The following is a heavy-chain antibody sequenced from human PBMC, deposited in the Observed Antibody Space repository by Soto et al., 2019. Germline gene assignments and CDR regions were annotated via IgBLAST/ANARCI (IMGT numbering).Heavy chain of an antibody. D-gene: IGHD2-21*01. J-gene: IGHJ6*01. CDR1: GGSITSSTYY. Sequence: QLQLQQSGPGLVKPSETLSLTCSASGGSITSSTYYWGWIRQPPGKGLEWIGSIYYSGATYYHPSLKSRVTISVDTSKNHFSLKLSSMTAADTAVYYCVRLPASGVVGKDGMDVW. V-gene: IGHV4-39*02. CDR2: IYYSGAT. CDR3: VRLPASGVVGKDGMDV.